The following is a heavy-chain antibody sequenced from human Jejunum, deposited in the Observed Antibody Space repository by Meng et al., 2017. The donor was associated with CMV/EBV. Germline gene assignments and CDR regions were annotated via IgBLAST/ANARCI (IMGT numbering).Heavy chain of an antibody. D-gene: IGHD3-10*01. CDR3: ARGTPGRSYSDY. V-gene: IGHV1-2*02. CDR2: INPNNGGT. CDR1: GYTFTGYY. J-gene: IGHJ4*02. Sequence: QVRLGQSGAEVKKPGASVKVSCKASGYTFTGYYMHWVRQAPGQGLEWMGWINPNNGGTKYAQKFQGRVTMTRDTSITTGYLELSRLRSDDTAVYYCARGTPGRSYSDYWGQGTLVTVSS.